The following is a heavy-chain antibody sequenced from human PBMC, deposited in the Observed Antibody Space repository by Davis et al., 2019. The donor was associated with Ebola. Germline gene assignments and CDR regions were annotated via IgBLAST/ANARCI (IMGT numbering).Heavy chain of an antibody. CDR3: EGYGGV. CDR2: INHSGDP. V-gene: IGHV4-34*01. D-gene: IGHD4-23*01. J-gene: IGHJ4*02. CDR1: GGSFSAYY. Sequence: GSLRLSCAVYGGSFSAYYWTWIRQPPGKGLEWIGEINHSGDPNYNPSLKSRVTISVDASKNQFSLKMTSVTAADTAVYYCEGYGGVWGQGTLVTVSS.